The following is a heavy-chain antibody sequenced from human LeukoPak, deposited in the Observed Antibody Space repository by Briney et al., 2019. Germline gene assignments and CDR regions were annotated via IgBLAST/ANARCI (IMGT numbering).Heavy chain of an antibody. CDR1: GYTFTGYY. V-gene: IGHV1-2*02. D-gene: IGHD3-3*01. CDR2: INPNSGGT. CDR3: ARDWRDATIFGVVREVYFDY. J-gene: IGHJ4*02. Sequence: GASVTVSCKASGYTFTGYYMHWVRQAPGQGLEWMGWINPNSGGTNYAQKFHGRVTMTRDTSISTAYMELSRLRSDDTAVYYCARDWRDATIFGVVREVYFDYWGQGTLVTVSS.